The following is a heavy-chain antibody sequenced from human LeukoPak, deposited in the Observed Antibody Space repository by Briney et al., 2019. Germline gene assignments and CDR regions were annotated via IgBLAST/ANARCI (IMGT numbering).Heavy chain of an antibody. Sequence: ASVKVSCKASGYIFIYYTMHWVRQASGQRLEWMGWINGENGNTKYSQELRGRVTFTSDSSATTVYMELSSLRSEDVAVYYCAREVSSVGANYFDSWGQGTLVTVSS. CDR1: GYIFIYYT. D-gene: IGHD3-10*01. V-gene: IGHV1-3*03. CDR2: INGENGNT. J-gene: IGHJ4*02. CDR3: AREVSSVGANYFDS.